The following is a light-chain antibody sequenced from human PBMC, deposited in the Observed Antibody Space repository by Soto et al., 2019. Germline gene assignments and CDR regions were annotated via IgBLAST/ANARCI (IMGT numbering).Light chain of an antibody. CDR3: QQSYSTPRT. CDR1: QSISSY. Sequence: DILMTQSPSSLSASVGDRVTITCRASQSISSYLNWYQQKPGKAPKLLIYAASSLQSGVPSRFSGSGSGTDFTLTISSLQPEDFATCYCQQSYSTPRTFGPGTKVDIK. J-gene: IGKJ3*01. CDR2: AAS. V-gene: IGKV1-39*01.